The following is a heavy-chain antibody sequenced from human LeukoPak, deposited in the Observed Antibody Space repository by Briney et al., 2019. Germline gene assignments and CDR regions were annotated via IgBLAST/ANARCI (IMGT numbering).Heavy chain of an antibody. V-gene: IGHV4-34*12. J-gene: IGHJ5*02. D-gene: IGHD2-8*01. CDR3: ARTFRVLYGLDP. CDR1: GGSFSGYY. CDR2: IIHSGST. Sequence: SETLSLTCAVYGGSFSGYYWSWIRQPPGKGLEWIGEIIHSGSTNYNPSLKSRVTISVDTSKNQFSLKLSSVTAADTAVYYCARTFRVLYGLDPWGQGTLVTVSS.